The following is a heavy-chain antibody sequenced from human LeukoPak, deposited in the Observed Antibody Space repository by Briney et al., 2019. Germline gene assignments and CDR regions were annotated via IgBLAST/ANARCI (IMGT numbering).Heavy chain of an antibody. CDR3: AAQSIAARYDAFDI. V-gene: IGHV1-8*01. CDR2: MNPNSGNT. D-gene: IGHD6-6*01. Sequence: ASVKVSCKASGYTFTSYDINWVRQATGQGLEWMGWMNPNSGNTAYAQKFQGRVTMTRNTSTDTAYMELSSLRSEDTAVYYCAAQSIAARYDAFDIWGQGTMVTVSS. CDR1: GYTFTSYD. J-gene: IGHJ3*02.